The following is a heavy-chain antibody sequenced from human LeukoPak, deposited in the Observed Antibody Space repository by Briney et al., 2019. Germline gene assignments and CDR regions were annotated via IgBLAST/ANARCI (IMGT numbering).Heavy chain of an antibody. CDR1: GGSISSYY. D-gene: IGHD2-15*01. CDR3: ARVDIGYCSGGSCPDY. V-gene: IGHV4-59*12. Sequence: PSETLSLTCTVSGGSISSYYWSWIRQPPGKGLEWIGYIYYSGSTNYNPSLKSRVTISVDTSKNQFSLKLSSVTAADTAVYYCARVDIGYCSGGSCPDYWGQGTLVTVSS. J-gene: IGHJ4*02. CDR2: IYYSGST.